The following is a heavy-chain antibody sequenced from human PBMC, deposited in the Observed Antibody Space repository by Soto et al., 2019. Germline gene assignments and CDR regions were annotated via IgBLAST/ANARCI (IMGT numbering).Heavy chain of an antibody. CDR2: IYSGGST. V-gene: IGHV3-66*01. J-gene: IGHJ6*03. Sequence: EVQLVESGGGLVQPGGSLRLSCAASGFTVSSNYMSWVRQAPGKGLEWVSVIYSGGSTYYADSVKGRFTISRDNSKNTLYLQMNILRAEDTAVYYCARGYCSSTSCYAGGFYYYMDVWGKGTTVTVSS. CDR1: GFTVSSNY. D-gene: IGHD2-2*01. CDR3: ARGYCSSTSCYAGGFYYYMDV.